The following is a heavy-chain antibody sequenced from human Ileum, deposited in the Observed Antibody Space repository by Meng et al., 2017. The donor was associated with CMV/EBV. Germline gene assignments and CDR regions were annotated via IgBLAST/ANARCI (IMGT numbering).Heavy chain of an antibody. D-gene: IGHD4-17*01. V-gene: IGHV4-34*01. Sequence: GQLQQWGAGLLKPSETLSLTCAVYGGSFSGYYWNWIRQPPGRGLEWIGEINHSGSTNYNPSLKSRVTISVDTSKNQFSLKLSSVTAADTAVYYCATRRTPYGDYEYFQHWGQGTLVTVSS. CDR2: INHSGST. J-gene: IGHJ1*01. CDR1: GGSFSGYY. CDR3: ATRRTPYGDYEYFQH.